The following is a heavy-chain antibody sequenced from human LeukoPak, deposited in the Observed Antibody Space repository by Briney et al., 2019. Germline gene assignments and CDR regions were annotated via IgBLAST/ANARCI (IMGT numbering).Heavy chain of an antibody. CDR3: ASSAHETDAFDI. V-gene: IGHV1-69*05. Sequence: SVKVSCKASGGTFSSYAISWVRQAPGQGLEWMGGIIPIFGTANYAQKFEGRVTITTDESTSIAYMELSSLRSEDTAVYYCASSAHETDAFDIWGQGTMVTVSS. CDR1: GGTFSSYA. J-gene: IGHJ3*02. CDR2: IIPIFGTA.